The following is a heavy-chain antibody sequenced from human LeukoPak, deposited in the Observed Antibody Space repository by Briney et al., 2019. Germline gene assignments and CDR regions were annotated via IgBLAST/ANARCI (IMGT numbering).Heavy chain of an antibody. D-gene: IGHD1-26*01. CDR3: ARLPRVGATASYYFDY. Sequence: SVKVSCKASGGTFSSYAIGWVRQAPGQGLEWMGRIIPILGIANYAQKFQGRVTITADKSTSTAYMELSSLRSEDTAVYYCARLPRVGATASYYFDYWGQGTLVTVSS. J-gene: IGHJ4*02. CDR2: IIPILGIA. CDR1: GGTFSSYA. V-gene: IGHV1-69*04.